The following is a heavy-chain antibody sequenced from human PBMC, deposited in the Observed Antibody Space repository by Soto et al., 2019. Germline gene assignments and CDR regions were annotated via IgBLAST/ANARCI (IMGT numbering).Heavy chain of an antibody. V-gene: IGHV4-34*01. CDR3: ARGGYYYGSGSYFRDYYGMDV. CDR2: INHSGST. D-gene: IGHD3-10*01. J-gene: IGHJ6*02. Sequence: SATPSLTCAFYGGSFSGYYWSWMPQPPGKGLEGIGEINHSGSTNYNPSLKSRVSISVDTSKNQFSLKLSSVTAADTAVYYCARGGYYYGSGSYFRDYYGMDVWGQGTTVT. CDR1: GGSFSGYY.